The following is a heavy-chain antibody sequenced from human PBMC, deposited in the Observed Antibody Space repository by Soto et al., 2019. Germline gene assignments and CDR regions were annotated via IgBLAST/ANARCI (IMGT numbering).Heavy chain of an antibody. CDR3: AAPPRY. CDR2: IYDSGST. V-gene: IGHV4-59*01. D-gene: IGHD6-6*01. Sequence: SETLSLTCTVSGGSISSYYWSWIRQPPGKGLEWIGYIYDSGSTNYNPSLKSRVTISVDTSKNQFSLKLTSFTAADTAVYYCAAPPRYWGQGTLVTV. CDR1: GGSISSYY. J-gene: IGHJ4*02.